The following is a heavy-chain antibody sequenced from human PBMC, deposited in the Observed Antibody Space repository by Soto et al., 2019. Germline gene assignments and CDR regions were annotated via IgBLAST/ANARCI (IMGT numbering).Heavy chain of an antibody. D-gene: IGHD6-13*01. J-gene: IGHJ6*02. CDR3: AKDEQQLNYYYYGMDV. CDR2: ISYDGSNK. Sequence: PGGSLRLSCAASGFTFSSYGMHWVRQAPGKGLEWVAVISYDGSNKYYADSVKGRFTISRDNSKNTLYLQMNSLRAEDTAVYYCAKDEQQLNYYYYGMDVWGQGTTVTVSS. CDR1: GFTFSSYG. V-gene: IGHV3-30*18.